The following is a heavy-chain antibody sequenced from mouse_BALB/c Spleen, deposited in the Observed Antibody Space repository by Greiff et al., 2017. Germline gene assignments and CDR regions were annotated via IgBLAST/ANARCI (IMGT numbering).Heavy chain of an antibody. CDR1: GFTFTDYY. CDR3: ARKGTTVVFDD. J-gene: IGHJ2*01. CDR2: IRNKANGYTS. D-gene: IGHD1-1*01. V-gene: IGHV7-3*02. Sequence: DVMLVESGGGLVQPGGSLRLSCATSGFTFTDYYMSWVRQPPGKALEWLGFIRNKANGYTSEYSASVKGRFTISRDNSKSILYLQMNTLRAEDSATYYCARKGTTVVFDDWGQGTTLTVSS.